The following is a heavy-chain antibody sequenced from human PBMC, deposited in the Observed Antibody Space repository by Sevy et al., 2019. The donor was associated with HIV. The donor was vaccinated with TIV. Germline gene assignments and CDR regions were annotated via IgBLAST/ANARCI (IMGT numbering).Heavy chain of an antibody. CDR1: GFSFSGYA. CDR3: AKEGAYSYTTYFDY. V-gene: IGHV3-30*18. Sequence: GGSLRLSCAASGFSFSGYAIHWVRQAPGKGLEWVAVISFDGSNKYYADSVKGRFTIPRDNSKNTLFLQMNSLRAEDTAVYYCAKEGAYSYTTYFDYWGQGTVVTVSS. CDR2: ISFDGSNK. D-gene: IGHD1-26*01. J-gene: IGHJ4*02.